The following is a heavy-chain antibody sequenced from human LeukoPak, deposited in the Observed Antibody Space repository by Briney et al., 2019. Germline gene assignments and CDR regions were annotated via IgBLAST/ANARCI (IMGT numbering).Heavy chain of an antibody. CDR1: GFTFSSYG. Sequence: GGSLRLSCAASGFTFSSYGIHWVRQAPGKGLEWVAVIWYDGSNKYYADSVKGRFTISRDNSKNTLYLQMNSLRAEDTAVYYCAREDDSYGHPFDYWGQGTLVTVSS. CDR3: AREDDSYGHPFDY. CDR2: IWYDGSNK. D-gene: IGHD5-18*01. J-gene: IGHJ4*02. V-gene: IGHV3-33*01.